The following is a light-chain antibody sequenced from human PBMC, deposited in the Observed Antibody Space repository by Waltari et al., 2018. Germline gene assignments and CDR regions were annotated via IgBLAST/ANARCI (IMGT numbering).Light chain of an antibody. CDR1: RAITNY. CDR3: QQSHSAPLA. CDR2: AAS. Sequence: DIQMTQSPSSLSASVGDRSTITCRVSRAITNYVNWYQQRPGLAPKLLIYAASTLQGGVPTRFSGSGSGTDFTLTISSLQIEDFATYYCQQSHSAPLAFGGGTRLEI. J-gene: IGKJ4*01. V-gene: IGKV1-39*01.